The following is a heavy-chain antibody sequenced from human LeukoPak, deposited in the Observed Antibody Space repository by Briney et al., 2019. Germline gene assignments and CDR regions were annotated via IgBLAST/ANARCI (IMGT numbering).Heavy chain of an antibody. CDR2: ISGSGGST. V-gene: IGHV3-23*01. Sequence: GGSLRLSCAASGFTFSSYGMHWVRQAPGKGLEWVSAISGSGGSTYYADSVKGRFTISRDNSKNTLYLQMNSLRAEDTAVYYCAKDDRGELGHFDYWGQGTLVTVSS. D-gene: IGHD1-26*01. CDR3: AKDDRGELGHFDY. J-gene: IGHJ4*02. CDR1: GFTFSSYG.